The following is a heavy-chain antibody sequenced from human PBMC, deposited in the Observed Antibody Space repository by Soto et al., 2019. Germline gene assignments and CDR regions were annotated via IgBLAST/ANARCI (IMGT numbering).Heavy chain of an antibody. D-gene: IGHD4-17*01. CDR3: ATVSARTTVTNYYYYGMDV. J-gene: IGHJ6*02. CDR1: GYTLTELS. CDR2: FDPEDGET. V-gene: IGHV1-24*01. Sequence: GASVKVSCKVSGYTLTELSMHWVRQAPGKGLEWMGGFDPEDGETIYAQKFQGRVTMTEDTSTDTAYMELSSLRSEDTAVYYCATVSARTTVTNYYYYGMDVWGQGTTVTVSS.